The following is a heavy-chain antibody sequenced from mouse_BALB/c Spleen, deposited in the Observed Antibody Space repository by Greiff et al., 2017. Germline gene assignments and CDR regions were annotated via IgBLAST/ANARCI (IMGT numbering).Heavy chain of an antibody. CDR1: GFTFTDYY. CDR3: ARGELLFDY. V-gene: IGHV7-3*02. CDR2: IRNKANGYTT. D-gene: IGHD2-1*01. J-gene: IGHJ2*01. Sequence: EVKLMESGGGLVQPGGSLRLSCATSGFTFTDYYMSWVRQPPGKALEWLGFIRNKANGYTTEYSASVKGRFTISRDNSQSILYLQMNTLRAEDSATYYCARGELLFDYWGQGTTLTVSS.